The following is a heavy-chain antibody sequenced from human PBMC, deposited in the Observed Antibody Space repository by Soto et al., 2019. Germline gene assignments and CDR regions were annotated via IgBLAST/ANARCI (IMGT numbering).Heavy chain of an antibody. Sequence: GPEVQKPGASLKVSCKASGYTFTASGISWVRQAPGQGLEWMGWTSIYNGHTEYSPKFLGRVAMTTDTSADTAYLELKSLRPDDAALYYCARWDDYGASDQYHFDQWGQGTLVTVSS. J-gene: IGHJ4*02. CDR1: GYTFTASG. CDR2: TSIYNGHT. D-gene: IGHD4-17*01. V-gene: IGHV1-18*01. CDR3: ARWDDYGASDQYHFDQ.